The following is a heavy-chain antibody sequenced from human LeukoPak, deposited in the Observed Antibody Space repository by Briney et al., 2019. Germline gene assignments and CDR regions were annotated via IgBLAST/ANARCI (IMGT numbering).Heavy chain of an antibody. CDR1: GFTFSSYA. V-gene: IGHV3-23*01. D-gene: IGHD4-23*01. CDR3: SRTDGSKGGAIDY. CDR2: ISGSGGST. Sequence: PGGSLRLSCAASGFTFSSYAMSWVRQAPGKGLEWVSAISGSGGSTYYADSVKGRFTISRDNSKNSLYLQMNSLRAEDTAVYYCSRTDGSKGGAIDYWGQGTLVTVSS. J-gene: IGHJ4*02.